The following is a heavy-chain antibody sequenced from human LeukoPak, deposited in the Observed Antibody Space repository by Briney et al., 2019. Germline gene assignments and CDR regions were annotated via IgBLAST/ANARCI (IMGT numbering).Heavy chain of an antibody. D-gene: IGHD3-10*02. J-gene: IGHJ6*03. V-gene: IGHV1-2*02. CDR3: ARDLKYHFRVHGYYMDV. CDR2: INPNSGGT. Sequence: ASVKVSCKASGYTFTGYYMHWVRQAPGQGLGWMGWINPNSGGTNYAQKFQGRVTMTRDTSISTAYMELSRLRSDDTAVYYCARDLKYHFRVHGYYMDVWGKGTTVTVSS. CDR1: GYTFTGYY.